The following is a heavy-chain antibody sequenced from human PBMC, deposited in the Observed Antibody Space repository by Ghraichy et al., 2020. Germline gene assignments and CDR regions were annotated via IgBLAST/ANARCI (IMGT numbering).Heavy chain of an antibody. Sequence: MGYISPNSGGTKYAQKFQGRVTMTRDTSITTAYMEVSRVRSDDTAVYYCARFRLDYGDHEYVPVDYCGQGTLVTVAS. D-gene: IGHD4-17*01. CDR2: ISPNSGGT. CDR3: ARFRLDYGDHEYVPVDY. J-gene: IGHJ4*02. V-gene: IGHV1-2*02.